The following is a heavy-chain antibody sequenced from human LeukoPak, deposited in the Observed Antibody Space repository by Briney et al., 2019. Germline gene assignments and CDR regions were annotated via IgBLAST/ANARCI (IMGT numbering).Heavy chain of an antibody. D-gene: IGHD3-16*01. CDR3: ARDKMGGFDY. CDR1: GGSISSSSYY. CDR2: IYYSGST. Sequence: SETLSLTCTVSGGSISSSSYYWGWIRQPPGKGLEWIGSIYYSGSTYYNPSLKSRVTISVDTSKNQFSLKLSSVTAADTAVYYCARDKMGGFDYWGQGTLVTVSS. J-gene: IGHJ4*02. V-gene: IGHV4-39*07.